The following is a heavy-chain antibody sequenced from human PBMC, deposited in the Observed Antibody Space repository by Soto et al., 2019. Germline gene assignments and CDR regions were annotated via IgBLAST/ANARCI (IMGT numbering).Heavy chain of an antibody. Sequence: GGSLRLSCAASGFTFSDYYMSWIRQAPGKGLEWVSYISSSGSTIYYADSVKGRFTISRDNAKNSLYLQMNSLRAEDTAVYYCARVNYGDYVRWFDPWGQGTLVTVSS. CDR1: GFTFSDYY. CDR3: ARVNYGDYVRWFDP. J-gene: IGHJ5*02. CDR2: ISSSGSTI. V-gene: IGHV3-11*01. D-gene: IGHD4-17*01.